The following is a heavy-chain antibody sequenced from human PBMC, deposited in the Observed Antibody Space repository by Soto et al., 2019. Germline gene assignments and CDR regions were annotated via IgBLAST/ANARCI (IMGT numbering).Heavy chain of an antibody. Sequence: GVSLRLSCAASGFKFSTYSINWVRQAPGKGLEWVSFISSSGSYIYYADSLKGRFTISRDNAKNSLYLHMNSLRVEDTAVYYSARASHVHGGPTHFDYWGQGTLVIVSS. D-gene: IGHD4-17*01. V-gene: IGHV3-21*01. CDR3: ARASHVHGGPTHFDY. CDR1: GFKFSTYS. J-gene: IGHJ4*02. CDR2: ISSSGSYI.